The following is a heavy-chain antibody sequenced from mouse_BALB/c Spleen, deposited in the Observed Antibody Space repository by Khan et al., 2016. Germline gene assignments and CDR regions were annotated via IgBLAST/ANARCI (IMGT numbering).Heavy chain of an antibody. D-gene: IGHD2-14*01. CDR2: VNPYNDGT. V-gene: IGHV1S136*01. CDR3: ARKATYYGYDAFDV. CDR1: GYTFTNYV. Sequence: VQLQQSGPELVKPGASVKMSCKASGYTFTNYVIHWVKQRPGQGLECIGYVNPYNDGTKYNEKFKGKATLTSDKSSSTAYMELSSLTSADSAVYYCARKATYYGYDAFDVWGAGTTVTVSS. J-gene: IGHJ1*01.